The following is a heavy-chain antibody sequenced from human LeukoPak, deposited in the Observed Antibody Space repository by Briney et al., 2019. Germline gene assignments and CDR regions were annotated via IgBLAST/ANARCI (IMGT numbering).Heavy chain of an antibody. D-gene: IGHD6-19*01. J-gene: IGHJ4*02. CDR3: AREGIAVAAYFDY. V-gene: IGHV4-59*12. Sequence: RASETLSLTCTVSGGSISSYYWSWIRHPPGKGLEWIGYIYYSGSTNYNPSLKSRVAISVDTSKNQFSLKLSSVTAADTAVYYCAREGIAVAAYFDYWGQGTLVTVSS. CDR2: IYYSGST. CDR1: GGSISSYY.